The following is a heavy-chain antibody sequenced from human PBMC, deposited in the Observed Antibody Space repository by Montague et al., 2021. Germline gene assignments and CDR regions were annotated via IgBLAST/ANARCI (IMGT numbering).Heavy chain of an antibody. J-gene: IGHJ5*02. CDR3: ARVFSSWYVGWLDP. CDR1: GASITSNIYY. V-gene: IGHV4-39*07. CDR2: IYYNGNS. Sequence: SETLSLTCTVSGASITSNIYYWGWTRQSPGKGLEWIGSIYYNGNSFYQPSLRSRITMAVDTSKNQFSLKLSSVTAADTAIYYCARVFSSWYVGWLDPWGQGTLVTVSS. D-gene: IGHD6-13*01.